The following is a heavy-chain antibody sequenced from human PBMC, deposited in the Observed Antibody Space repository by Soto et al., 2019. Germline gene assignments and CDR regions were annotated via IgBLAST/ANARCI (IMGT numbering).Heavy chain of an antibody. CDR1: GVTFSSFS. J-gene: IGHJ6*03. V-gene: IGHV3-21*01. Sequence: EVQLVESGGGLVKPGGSLRLSCAASGVTFSSFSFNWVRQAPGKGLEWVSFILSSSASIYYADSVKGRFTISRDNAKNSRYLQMNSLKDEDTAVYYCARDSVEQLVRRGFYYYYMDVWGKGTTVTVSS. CDR2: ILSSSASI. CDR3: ARDSVEQLVRRGFYYYYMDV. D-gene: IGHD6-6*01.